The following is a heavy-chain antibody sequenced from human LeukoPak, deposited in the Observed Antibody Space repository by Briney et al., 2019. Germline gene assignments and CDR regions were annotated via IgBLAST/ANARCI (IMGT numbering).Heavy chain of an antibody. J-gene: IGHJ4*02. CDR3: ARHGSRAVAGDFDY. CDR2: IYYSGIT. V-gene: IGHV4-59*08. D-gene: IGHD6-19*01. CDR1: GGSISSYY. Sequence: SETLSLTCTVSGGSISSYYWSWIRQSPGKGLEWIGYIYYSGITYYNPSLTSRVTISVDTSKNQFSLRLTSVTAADTAVYYCARHGSRAVAGDFDYWGQGTLVTVSS.